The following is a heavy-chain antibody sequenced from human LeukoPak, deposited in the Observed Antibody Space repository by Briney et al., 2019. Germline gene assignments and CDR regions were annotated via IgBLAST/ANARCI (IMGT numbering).Heavy chain of an antibody. D-gene: IGHD4-17*01. Sequence: GASLRLSCAASGFTFSAYGMSWVRQVPGKGLEWVSHISDTVRDTWYANSVKGRFIISRDNSRDTVYLQMSSLRPEDTALYFCAKDNYGGIFASWGQGTLVTVSS. J-gene: IGHJ4*02. V-gene: IGHV3-23*01. CDR2: ISDTVRDT. CDR1: GFTFSAYG. CDR3: AKDNYGGIFAS.